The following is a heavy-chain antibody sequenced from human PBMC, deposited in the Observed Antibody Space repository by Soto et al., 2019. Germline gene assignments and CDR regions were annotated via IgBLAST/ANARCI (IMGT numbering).Heavy chain of an antibody. CDR1: GFTFSSFG. D-gene: IGHD3-10*01. CDR3: ARDAYYGSMSYAY. CDR2: IWYDGSNK. J-gene: IGHJ4*02. Sequence: LRLSCAASGFTFSSFGMHWVRQAPGKGLEWVAVIWYDGSNKYYADSVKGRFTISRDNSKNTLYLQMNSLRAEDTAVYYCARDAYYGSMSYAYWGQRTLVTVSS. V-gene: IGHV3-33*01.